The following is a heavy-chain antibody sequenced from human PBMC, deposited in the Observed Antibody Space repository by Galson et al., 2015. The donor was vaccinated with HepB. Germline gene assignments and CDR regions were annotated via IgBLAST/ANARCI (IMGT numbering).Heavy chain of an antibody. D-gene: IGHD3-22*01. V-gene: IGHV1-3*01. Sequence: SVKVSCKASGYTFTSYAMHWVRQAPGQRLEWMGWINAGNGNTKYSQKFQGRVTITRDTSASTAYMELSSLRSEDTAVYYCARDLRYYDSSGYLGWGQGTLVTVSS. CDR2: INAGNGNT. CDR3: ARDLRYYDSSGYLG. CDR1: GYTFTSYA. J-gene: IGHJ4*02.